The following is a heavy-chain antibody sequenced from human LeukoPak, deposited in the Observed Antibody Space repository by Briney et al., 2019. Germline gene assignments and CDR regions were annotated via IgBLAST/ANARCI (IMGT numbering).Heavy chain of an antibody. D-gene: IGHD4-17*01. J-gene: IGHJ6*02. CDR2: IYPGDSDT. Sequence: GESLKISCKGSGYSFTSYWIGWVRQMPGKGLEWMGIIYPGDSDTRYSPSFQGQVTISADKSISTAYLRWSSLKASDTAMYYCARQKDYGDYYYYGMDVWGQGTTVTVSS. V-gene: IGHV5-51*01. CDR3: ARQKDYGDYYYYGMDV. CDR1: GYSFTSYW.